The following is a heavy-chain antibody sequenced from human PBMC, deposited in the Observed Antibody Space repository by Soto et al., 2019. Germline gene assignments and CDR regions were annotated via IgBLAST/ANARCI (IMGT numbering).Heavy chain of an antibody. CDR2: ISSSGSSI. V-gene: IGHV3-48*03. D-gene: IGHD3-22*01. Sequence: HPGGSLRLSCAASGFTFSSYEMNWVRQAPGKGLEWVSYISSSGSSIYYADSVKGRFTISRDNAKNSLYLQMNSLRAEDTAVYYCARDATLSYDSSGYYPPHDYWGQGTLVTVSS. CDR1: GFTFSSYE. CDR3: ARDATLSYDSSGYYPPHDY. J-gene: IGHJ4*02.